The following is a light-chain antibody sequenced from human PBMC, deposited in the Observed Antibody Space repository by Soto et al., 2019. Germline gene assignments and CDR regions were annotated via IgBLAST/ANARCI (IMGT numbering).Light chain of an antibody. CDR2: AGT. V-gene: IGKV1-9*01. CDR1: QDINSY. J-gene: IGKJ4*01. CDR3: QQLHVYPST. Sequence: IQLTQSPSSLSASVGDRVTITCRASQDINSYLAWYQQKPGKAPNLLIYAGTSLQSGVPSRFSGSGSGTEFTLTISSLQPEDFATYYCQQLHVYPSTFGGGTKVDSK.